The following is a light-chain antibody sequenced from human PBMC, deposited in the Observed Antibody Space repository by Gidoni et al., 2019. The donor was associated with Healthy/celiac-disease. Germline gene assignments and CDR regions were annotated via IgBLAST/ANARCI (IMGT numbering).Light chain of an antibody. J-gene: IGKJ5*01. V-gene: IGKV3-15*01. Sequence: EIVMTQSPATLSVSPGERATLSCRASQSVTTNLAWYQQKFGQAPRLLIYGSSTRATGIPARFSGSGSGTEFTLTISSLQSEDFAVYYCQQYNDWPPSTFGQXTRLEIK. CDR2: GSS. CDR1: QSVTTN. CDR3: QQYNDWPPST.